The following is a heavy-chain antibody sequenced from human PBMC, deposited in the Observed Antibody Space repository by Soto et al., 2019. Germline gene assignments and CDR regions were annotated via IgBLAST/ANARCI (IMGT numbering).Heavy chain of an antibody. J-gene: IGHJ4*02. CDR2: IYPGDSDT. CDR1: GYSFTSYW. Sequence: GESLKISCKGSGYSFTSYWIGWVRQMPGKGLEWMGIIYPGDSDTRYSPSFQGQVTISADKSISTAYLQWSSLKASDTAMYYCARSYYYDSSGYAEYYFDYWGQGTLVTVSS. D-gene: IGHD3-22*01. CDR3: ARSYYYDSSGYAEYYFDY. V-gene: IGHV5-51*01.